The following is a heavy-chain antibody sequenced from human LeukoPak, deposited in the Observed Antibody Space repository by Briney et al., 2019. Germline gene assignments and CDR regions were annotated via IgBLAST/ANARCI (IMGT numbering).Heavy chain of an antibody. J-gene: IGHJ5*02. CDR3: ARSSGRSAWFDP. CDR2: IYYSGST. Sequence: SETLSLTCIVSGGSISTYFWSWIRQPPGKGPEWIGYIYYSGSTSYNPSLKSRVTISVDTSENQFSLKLSSVTAADTAVYFCARSSGRSAWFDPWGQGTLVTVSS. V-gene: IGHV4-59*01. D-gene: IGHD2-15*01. CDR1: GGSISTYF.